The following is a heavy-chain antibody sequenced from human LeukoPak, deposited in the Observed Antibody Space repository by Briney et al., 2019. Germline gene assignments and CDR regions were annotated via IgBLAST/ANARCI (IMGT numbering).Heavy chain of an antibody. D-gene: IGHD6-13*01. J-gene: IGHJ4*02. CDR1: GFTFSSYG. V-gene: IGHV3-30*18. CDR3: AKDLGFQQLVRSPFDY. CDR2: ISYDGSNK. Sequence: RGSLRLACAATGFTFSSYGMHWVRQAPGKGLEWVAVISYDGSNKYYADSVKGRFTISRDNSKNTLYLQMNSLRAEDTAVYYCAKDLGFQQLVRSPFDYWGQGTLVTVSS.